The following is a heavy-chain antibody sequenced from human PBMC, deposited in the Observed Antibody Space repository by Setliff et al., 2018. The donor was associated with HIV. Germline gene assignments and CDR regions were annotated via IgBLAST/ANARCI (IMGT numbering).Heavy chain of an antibody. CDR1: GGSITSSSYY. Sequence: SETLSLTCTVSGGSITSSSYYWGWIRQPPGKGLEWIGNIYYSGSTYKTPSLKSRVTMSVDTSKKQFSRKLSSVTAADTAVYYCARELYGGNSRPFDYWGQGALVTVSS. CDR3: ARELYGGNSRPFDY. J-gene: IGHJ4*02. CDR2: IYYSGST. V-gene: IGHV4-39*07. D-gene: IGHD1-26*01.